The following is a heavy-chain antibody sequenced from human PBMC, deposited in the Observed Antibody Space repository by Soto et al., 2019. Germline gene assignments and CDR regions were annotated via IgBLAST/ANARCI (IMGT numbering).Heavy chain of an antibody. CDR3: ARDGVRGPPAAPTFGDY. V-gene: IGHV1-2*02. CDR2: INPNSGGT. Sequence: XSVHDSRKATLCTFLSHYMHWVRQAPGQGFEGMGWINPNSGGTNFARKFQGRVTMTRDTSISTAYMELSRLRSDDTAVYYCARDGVRGPPAAPTFGDYWGQGTLVTVSS. CDR1: LCTFLSHY. D-gene: IGHD3-10*01. J-gene: IGHJ4*02.